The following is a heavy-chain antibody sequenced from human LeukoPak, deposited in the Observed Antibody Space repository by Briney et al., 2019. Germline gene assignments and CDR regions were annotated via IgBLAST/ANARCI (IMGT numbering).Heavy chain of an antibody. J-gene: IGHJ3*02. D-gene: IGHD6-19*01. CDR3: ARDGWYSSGWNAFDI. CDR1: GFTFSSYA. V-gene: IGHV3-23*01. Sequence: PGGSLRLSCAASGFTFSSYAMIWVRQAPGKGLEWVSSISGSGGSTYYADSVKGRFTISRDNAKNSLYLQMNSLRAEDTAVYYCARDGWYSSGWNAFDIWGQGTMVTVSS. CDR2: ISGSGGST.